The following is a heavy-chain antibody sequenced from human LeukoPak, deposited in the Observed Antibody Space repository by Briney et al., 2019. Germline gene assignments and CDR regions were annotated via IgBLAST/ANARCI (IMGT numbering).Heavy chain of an antibody. J-gene: IGHJ3*02. CDR1: GGSISSYY. D-gene: IGHD2-15*01. CDR2: IYYSGST. Sequence: PSETLSLTCTVSGGSISSYYWSWIRQPPGKGLEWIGYIYYSGSTNYNPSLKSRVTISVDTSKNQFSLKLSSVTAADTAVYYCAREISCSGGSCYSRRAFDIWGQGTMVTVSS. V-gene: IGHV4-59*12. CDR3: AREISCSGGSCYSRRAFDI.